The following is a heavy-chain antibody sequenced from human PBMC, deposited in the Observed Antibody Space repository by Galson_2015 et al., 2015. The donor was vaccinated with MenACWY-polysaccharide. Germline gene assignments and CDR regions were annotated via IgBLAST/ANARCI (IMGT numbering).Heavy chain of an antibody. J-gene: IGHJ3*02. Sequence: SLRLSCAGSGFTFNSYVMSWVRQAPGKGLEWVSGMSGSSNTTYNADSVKGRFTISRDSSKNTLYLQMDSLRAEDTAIYYCANARTGGSYYAFDAFDIWGQGTMVTVSS. CDR2: MSGSSNTT. D-gene: IGHD1-26*01. CDR3: ANARTGGSYYAFDAFDI. CDR1: GFTFNSYV. V-gene: IGHV3-23*01.